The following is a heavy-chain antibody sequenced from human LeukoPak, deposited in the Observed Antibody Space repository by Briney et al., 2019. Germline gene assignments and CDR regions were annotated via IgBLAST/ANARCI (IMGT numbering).Heavy chain of an antibody. Sequence: SVKVSCKASGGTFSSYTISWVRQAPGQGLEWMGRIIPIFGTANYAQKFQGRVTITTDESTSTAYMELSSLRSEDTAVYYCAALGEYSSSPYYFDYWGQGTLVTVSS. D-gene: IGHD6-6*01. V-gene: IGHV1-69*05. J-gene: IGHJ4*02. CDR1: GGTFSSYT. CDR2: IIPIFGTA. CDR3: AALGEYSSSPYYFDY.